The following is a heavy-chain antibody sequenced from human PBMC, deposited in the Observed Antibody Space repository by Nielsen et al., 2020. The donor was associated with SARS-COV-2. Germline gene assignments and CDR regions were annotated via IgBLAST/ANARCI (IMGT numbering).Heavy chain of an antibody. CDR1: GYTFTSYA. CDR2: INTNTGNP. V-gene: IGHV7-4-1*02. Sequence: ASVKVSCKASGYTFTSYAMNWVRQAPGQGLEWMGWINTNTGNPTYAQGFTGRFVFSLDTSVSTAYLQISSLKAEDTAVYYCARDAAPSLAYCGGDCYSDYFDYWGQGTLVTVSS. D-gene: IGHD2-21*02. CDR3: ARDAAPSLAYCGGDCYSDYFDY. J-gene: IGHJ4*02.